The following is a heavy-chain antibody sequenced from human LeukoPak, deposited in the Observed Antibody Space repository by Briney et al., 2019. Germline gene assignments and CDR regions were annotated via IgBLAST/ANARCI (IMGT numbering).Heavy chain of an antibody. V-gene: IGHV1-8*01. J-gene: IGHJ4*02. CDR2: MSPNSGDT. CDR1: GYTFTSYD. D-gene: IGHD3-16*01. Sequence: ASVKVSFTASGYTFTSYDFNWVRQATGQRPEWMGWMSPNSGDTGYAQKFQDRVTMTRNTSISTAYMELSSLRSDDTAVYYCARGPPNWGYDYWGPGTLVTVSS. CDR3: ARGPPNWGYDY.